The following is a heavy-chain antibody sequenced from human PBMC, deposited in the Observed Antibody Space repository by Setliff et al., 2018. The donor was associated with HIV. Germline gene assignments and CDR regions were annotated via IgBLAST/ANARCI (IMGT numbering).Heavy chain of an antibody. CDR1: GFTFSSYA. D-gene: IGHD2-8*01. Sequence: GGSLRLSCAVSGFTFSSYAMSWVRQAPGKGLEWVSAISGSGGSTYSSDSVKGRFTISRDNSKNTLYLQMNDLRAEDTAVYYCATDRGFCTLDYWGQGTLVTVSS. CDR2: ISGSGGST. J-gene: IGHJ4*02. V-gene: IGHV3-23*01. CDR3: ATDRGFCTLDY.